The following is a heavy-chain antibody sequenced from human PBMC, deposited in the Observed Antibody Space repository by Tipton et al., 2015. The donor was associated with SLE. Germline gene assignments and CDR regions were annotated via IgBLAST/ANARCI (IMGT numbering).Heavy chain of an antibody. Sequence: VKPSETLSLTCTVSGGSISSSSYYWGWIRQPPGKGLEWIGSIYYSGSTYYNPSLKSQVTISVDTSKNQFSVKMSSVTAADTAVYYCARHIPGGSSWHYNYYYDMDGWGQGTAVTVSS. J-gene: IGHJ6*02. V-gene: IGHV4-39*07. CDR2: IYYSGST. CDR3: ARHIPGGSSWHYNYYYDMDG. CDR1: GGSISSSSYY. D-gene: IGHD6-13*01.